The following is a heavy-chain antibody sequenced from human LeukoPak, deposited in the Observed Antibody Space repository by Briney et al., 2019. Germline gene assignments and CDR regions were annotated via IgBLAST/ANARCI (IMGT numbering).Heavy chain of an antibody. V-gene: IGHV3-9*01. D-gene: IGHD4-11*01. CDR1: GITFDDYA. CDR2: ISWNSGSI. Sequence: GRSLRLSCAASGITFDDYAMHLVRQAPGKGLEWVSGISWNSGSIGYADSVKGRFTISRDNAKNSLYLQMNSLRAEDTALYYCAKDIISNDDYYYYGMDVWGQGTTVTVSS. CDR3: AKDIISNDDYYYYGMDV. J-gene: IGHJ6*02.